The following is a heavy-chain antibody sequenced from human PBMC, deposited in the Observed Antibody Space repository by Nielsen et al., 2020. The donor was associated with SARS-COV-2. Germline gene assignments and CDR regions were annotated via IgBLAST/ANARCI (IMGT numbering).Heavy chain of an antibody. Sequence: GESLKISCAASGFTFSDSYMSWVRQAPGKGLEWVSVIYSGGSTYYADSVKGRFTISRDNSKNTLYLQMNSLRAEDTAVYYCARGWGDTANPPFDYWGQGTLVTVSS. V-gene: IGHV3-53*01. J-gene: IGHJ4*02. CDR2: IYSGGST. CDR3: ARGWGDTANPPFDY. CDR1: GFTFSDSY. D-gene: IGHD5-18*01.